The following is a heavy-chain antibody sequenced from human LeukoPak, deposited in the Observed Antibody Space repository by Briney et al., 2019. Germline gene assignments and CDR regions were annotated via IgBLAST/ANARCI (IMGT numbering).Heavy chain of an antibody. Sequence: ASVKVSCKASGGTFSSYGISWVRQAPGQGLEWMGWISAYNGNTNYAQKLQGRVTMTTDTSTSTAYMELRSLRSDDTAVYYCARTDYGGYWGGDWGQGTLVTVSS. J-gene: IGHJ4*02. CDR1: GGTFSSYG. D-gene: IGHD4-17*01. V-gene: IGHV1-18*01. CDR3: ARTDYGGYWGGD. CDR2: ISAYNGNT.